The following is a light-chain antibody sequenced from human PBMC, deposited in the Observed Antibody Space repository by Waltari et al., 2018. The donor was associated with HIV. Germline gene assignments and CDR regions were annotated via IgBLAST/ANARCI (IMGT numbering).Light chain of an antibody. Sequence: DIQTPQSPSSLSASLGDSVTITCQASQDISNSLNWYPHKPGKAHKLLIYAASNLETGVTSRFSGSGSGTDFTCTSSSLQPEDIATYYCPQYDNVPPLTFGGGTKVEIK. CDR2: AAS. V-gene: IGKV1-33*01. J-gene: IGKJ4*01. CDR1: QDISNS. CDR3: PQYDNVPPLT.